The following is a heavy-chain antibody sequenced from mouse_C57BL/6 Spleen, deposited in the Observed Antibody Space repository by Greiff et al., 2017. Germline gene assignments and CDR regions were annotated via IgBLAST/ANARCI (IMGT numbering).Heavy chain of an antibody. CDR1: GFNIKNTY. CDR3: ALYDYDEGPGFAY. D-gene: IGHD2-4*01. Sequence: VQLQQSVAELVRPGASVKLSCTASGFNIKNTYMHWVKQRPEQGLEWIGRIDPANGNTKYAPKFQGKATITADTSSNTAYLQLSSLTSEDTAIYYCALYDYDEGPGFAYWGQGTLVTVSA. CDR2: IDPANGNT. J-gene: IGHJ3*01. V-gene: IGHV14-3*01.